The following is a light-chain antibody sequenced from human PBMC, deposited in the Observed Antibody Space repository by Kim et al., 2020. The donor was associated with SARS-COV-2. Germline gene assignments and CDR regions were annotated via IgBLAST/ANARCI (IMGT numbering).Light chain of an antibody. CDR1: QNINTW. CDR2: DAS. V-gene: IGKV1-5*01. Sequence: LSASVGDRVTITCRASQNINTWLAWYQQKPGKAPKLLIYDASSLDIGVPSRFSGSGSGTEFTLTISSLQPDDFATYYCQQYGSYCFGQGTKLEIK. J-gene: IGKJ2*03. CDR3: QQYGSYC.